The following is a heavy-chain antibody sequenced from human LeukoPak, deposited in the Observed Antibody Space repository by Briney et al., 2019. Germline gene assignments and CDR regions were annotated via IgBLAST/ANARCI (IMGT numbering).Heavy chain of an antibody. CDR3: ARDLGAAAGTVVFDY. CDR1: GGTFSSYA. Sequence: SVKVSCKASGGTFSSYAISWVRQAPGQGLEWMGGIIPIFGTANYAQKFQGRVTITADESTSTAYMELSSLRSEDTAVYYCARDLGAAAGTVVFDYWGQGTLVTVSS. CDR2: IIPIFGTA. V-gene: IGHV1-69*13. J-gene: IGHJ4*02. D-gene: IGHD6-13*01.